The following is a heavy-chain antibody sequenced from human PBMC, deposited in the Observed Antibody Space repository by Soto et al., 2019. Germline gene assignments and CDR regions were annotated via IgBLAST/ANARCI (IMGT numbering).Heavy chain of an antibody. D-gene: IGHD2-15*01. J-gene: IGHJ5*01. CDR3: ATAALVVVAASRRPSSFDS. CDR2: FDPEDGET. CDR1: GYTLTELS. Sequence: GASVKVSCKVSGYTLTELSMHWVRQAPGKGLEWMGGFDPEDGETIYAQKFQGRVTMTEDTSTDTAYMELSSLRSEDTAVYYCATAALVVVAASRRPSSFDSCGQGTLVTVSS. V-gene: IGHV1-24*01.